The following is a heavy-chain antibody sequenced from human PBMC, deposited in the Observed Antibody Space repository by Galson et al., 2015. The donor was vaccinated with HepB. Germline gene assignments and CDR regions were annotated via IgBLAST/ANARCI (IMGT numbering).Heavy chain of an antibody. CDR1: GFSVSNNY. CDR3: ASQLEPWRSDFFDS. J-gene: IGHJ4*02. D-gene: IGHD1-26*01. CDR2: IYSGGST. Sequence: SLRLSCAASGFSVSNNYMSWVRQAPGKGLECVSLIYSGGSTYYADSVKGRFTISKDSSKNTLYLQMNSLRAEDTALYYCASQLEPWRSDFFDSWGQGTLVTVSS. V-gene: IGHV3-53*01.